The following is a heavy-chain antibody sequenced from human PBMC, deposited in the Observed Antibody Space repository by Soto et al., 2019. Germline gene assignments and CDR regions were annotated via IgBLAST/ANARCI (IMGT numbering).Heavy chain of an antibody. D-gene: IGHD2-15*01. CDR1: GFTFSNAW. J-gene: IGHJ4*02. CDR2: IKSKTDGGTT. CDR3: TTPRHSYCSGGSCYSGYFDY. Sequence: GGSLRLSCAASGFTFSNAWMSWVRQAPGKGLEWVGRIKSKTDGGTTDYAAPVKGRFTISRDDSKNTLYLQMNSLKTEDTAVYYCTTPRHSYCSGGSCYSGYFDYWGQGTLVTVSS. V-gene: IGHV3-15*01.